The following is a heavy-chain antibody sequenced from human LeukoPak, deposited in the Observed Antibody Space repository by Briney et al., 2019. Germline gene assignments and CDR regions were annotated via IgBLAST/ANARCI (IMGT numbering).Heavy chain of an antibody. Sequence: RPGGSLRLFCAASGFTFSSYAMSWVRQAPGKGLEWVSGLTGSGGNTYYADDVKGRVTICIDNSKNTLSLQMNSLRAEDAAVYYCVKFRGIQHYNYHMDVWGKGTTVTVSS. V-gene: IGHV3-23*01. CDR3: VKFRGIQHYNYHMDV. D-gene: IGHD3-10*01. J-gene: IGHJ6*03. CDR1: GFTFSSYA. CDR2: LTGSGGNT.